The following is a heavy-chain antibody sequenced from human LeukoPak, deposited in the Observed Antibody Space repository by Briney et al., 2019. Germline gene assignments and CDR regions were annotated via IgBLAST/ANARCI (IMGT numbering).Heavy chain of an antibody. V-gene: IGHV3-23*01. D-gene: IGHD2-15*01. CDR3: AKAPLGSCSGAACYHFDH. Sequence: PGGALRLSCAASGFTFSTYAMNWVRQAPGKRLEWVASIADNGADTYHAVSVKGRFTISRDNSRNTLSLHMSSLRVDDTALYYCAKAPLGSCSGAACYHFDHWGQGALVNV. CDR1: GFTFSTYA. J-gene: IGHJ4*02. CDR2: IADNGADT.